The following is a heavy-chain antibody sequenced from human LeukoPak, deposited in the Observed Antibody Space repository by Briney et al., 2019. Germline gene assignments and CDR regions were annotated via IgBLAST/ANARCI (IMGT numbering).Heavy chain of an antibody. D-gene: IGHD2-8*01. CDR2: IYYSGST. CDR1: GGSISSYY. V-gene: IGHV4-59*01. CDR3: ARCLGCPKWYFDL. J-gene: IGHJ2*01. Sequence: SETLSLTCTVSGGSISSYYWSWIRQPPGKGLEWIGYIYYSGSTNYNPSLKSRVTMSVDTSKNQFSLKLSSVTAADTAVYYCARCLGCPKWYFDLWGRGTLVTVSS.